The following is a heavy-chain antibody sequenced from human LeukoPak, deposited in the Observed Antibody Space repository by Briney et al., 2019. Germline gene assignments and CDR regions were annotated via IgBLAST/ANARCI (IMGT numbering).Heavy chain of an antibody. CDR3: AISGGTSGNFDY. CDR1: GGSISSGDYY. Sequence: PSETLSLTCTVSGGSISSGDYYWCWIRQPPGKGLEWIGYIYYGGSTYYNPSLKSRVTISVDTSKNQFSLRLSSVTAADTAVYYCAISGGTSGNFDYWGQGTLVTVSS. V-gene: IGHV4-30-4*01. CDR2: IYYGGST. J-gene: IGHJ4*02. D-gene: IGHD1-1*01.